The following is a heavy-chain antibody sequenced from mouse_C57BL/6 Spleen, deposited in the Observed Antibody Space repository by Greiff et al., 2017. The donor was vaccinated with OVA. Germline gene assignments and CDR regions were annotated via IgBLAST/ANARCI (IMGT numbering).Heavy chain of an antibody. CDR1: GYSITSGYY. CDR2: ISYDGSN. Sequence: ESGPGLVKPSQSLSLTCSVTGYSITSGYYWNWIRQFPGNKLEWMGYISYDGSNNYNPSLKNRISITRDTSKYQFFLKLNSVTTEDTATYYCARGDYDRSWFAYWGQGTLVTVSA. D-gene: IGHD2-4*01. CDR3: ARGDYDRSWFAY. J-gene: IGHJ3*01. V-gene: IGHV3-6*01.